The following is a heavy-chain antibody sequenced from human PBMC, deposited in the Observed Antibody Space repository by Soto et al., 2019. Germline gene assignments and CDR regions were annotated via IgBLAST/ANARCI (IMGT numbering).Heavy chain of an antibody. D-gene: IGHD3-10*01. CDR2: ITSSGDYT. CDR3: AKRLTGDS. J-gene: IGHJ4*02. Sequence: EVQLLESGGGLVQPGGSLRLSCAASGFTFSNYAMTWVRQAPGKGLQWVSTITSSGDYTYYADSVKGRFTISRDNSRNMLYLHMNSLRADDAAVNYCAKRLTGDSWGQGTLVTVSS. CDR1: GFTFSNYA. V-gene: IGHV3-23*01.